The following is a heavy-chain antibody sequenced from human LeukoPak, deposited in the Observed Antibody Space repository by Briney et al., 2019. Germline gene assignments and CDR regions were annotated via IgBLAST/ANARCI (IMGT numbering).Heavy chain of an antibody. Sequence: GASVKVSCKASGYTFTGYYMHWVRQAPGQGLEWMGWINPNSGGTNYAQKLQGRVTMTTDTSTSTAYMELRSLRSDDTAVYYCAAGSGTPAGYYGMDVWGQGTTVTVSS. CDR1: GYTFTGYY. D-gene: IGHD3-10*01. CDR2: INPNSGGT. V-gene: IGHV1-2*02. J-gene: IGHJ6*02. CDR3: AAGSGTPAGYYGMDV.